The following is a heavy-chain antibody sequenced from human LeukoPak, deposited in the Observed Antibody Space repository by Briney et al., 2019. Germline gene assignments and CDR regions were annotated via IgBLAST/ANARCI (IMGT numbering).Heavy chain of an antibody. CDR2: ISAYNGNT. CDR1: GYTFTSYG. J-gene: IGHJ4*02. D-gene: IGHD3-3*01. Sequence: ASVKVSCKASGYTFTSYGISWVRQAPGQGLEWMGWISAYNGNTNYAQKLQGRVTMTTDTPTSTAYMELRSLRSDDTAVYYCARDRWRYYDFWSGSPNFDYWGQGTLVTVSS. CDR3: ARDRWRYYDFWSGSPNFDY. V-gene: IGHV1-18*01.